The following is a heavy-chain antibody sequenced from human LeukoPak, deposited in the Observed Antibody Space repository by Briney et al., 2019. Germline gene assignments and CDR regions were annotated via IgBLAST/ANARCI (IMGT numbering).Heavy chain of an antibody. CDR3: ARGAPYYYDSSGYYYNY. V-gene: IGHV3-7*01. J-gene: IGHJ4*02. Sequence: GGSLRLSCAASGFTFSSYAMSWVRQAPGKGLEWVANIKQDGSEKYYVDSVKGRFTISRDNAKNSLYLQMNSLRAEDTAVYYCARGAPYYYDSSGYYYNYWGQGTLVTVSS. D-gene: IGHD3-22*01. CDR2: IKQDGSEK. CDR1: GFTFSSYA.